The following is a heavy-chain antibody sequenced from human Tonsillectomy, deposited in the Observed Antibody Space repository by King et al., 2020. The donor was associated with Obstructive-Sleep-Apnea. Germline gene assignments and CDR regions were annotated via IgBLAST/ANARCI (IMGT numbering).Heavy chain of an antibody. Sequence: VQLVESGGGLVQPGGSLRLSCAASGFTFSSYAMTWVRQAPGKGLEWVSGISGNGGSTNYVDSVKGRFTVSRDNSKNTLYLQMNSLRAEDTAVYSCAKAVGSGSYPDSWGLGTLVIVSS. V-gene: IGHV3-23*04. CDR2: ISGNGGST. J-gene: IGHJ5*01. D-gene: IGHD1-26*01. CDR1: GFTFSSYA. CDR3: AKAVGSGSYPDS.